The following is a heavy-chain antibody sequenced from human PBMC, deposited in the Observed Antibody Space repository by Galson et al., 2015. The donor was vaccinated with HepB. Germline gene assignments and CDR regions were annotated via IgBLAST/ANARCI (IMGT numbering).Heavy chain of an antibody. Sequence: SVKVSCKASGYTFAAYYIHWVRQAPGQGPEWMGWINSNTGGTNYAQTFQGRVTMTRETSIRTAYMELSGLISDDAAVYYCARGTRGYWSAGTCGTDVWGQGTTVTVSS. CDR1: GYTFAAYY. CDR3: ARGTRGYWSAGTCGTDV. V-gene: IGHV1-2*02. CDR2: INSNTGGT. D-gene: IGHD2-15*01. J-gene: IGHJ6*02.